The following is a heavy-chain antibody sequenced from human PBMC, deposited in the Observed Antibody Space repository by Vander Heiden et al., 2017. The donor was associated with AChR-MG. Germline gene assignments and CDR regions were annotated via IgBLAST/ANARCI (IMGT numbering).Heavy chain of an antibody. D-gene: IGHD6-6*01. V-gene: IGHV3-9*01. CDR2: ISWNSGSI. J-gene: IGHJ4*02. CDR3: AKGRSSSPIDY. Sequence: EVQLVESGGGLVQPGRSLRLSCAASGFTFDDYAMHWVRQAPGKGLEWVSGISWNSGSIGYADSVKGRFTISRDNAKNSLYLQMNSLRAEDTALYYCAKGRSSSPIDYWGQGTLVTVSS. CDR1: GFTFDDYA.